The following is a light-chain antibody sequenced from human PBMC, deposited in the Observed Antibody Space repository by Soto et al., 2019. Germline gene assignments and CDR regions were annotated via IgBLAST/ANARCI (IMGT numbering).Light chain of an antibody. CDR1: QSVSSN. Sequence: EIVMTQSPATLSVSPGERATLSCRASQSVSSNLAWYQQKPGQAPRLLIYGASTRATGIPARFSGSGSGTEFTLTISSLQSEDFVVYYCQQYNNWPPGWTFGQGTKVDIK. V-gene: IGKV3-15*01. CDR3: QQYNNWPPGWT. CDR2: GAS. J-gene: IGKJ1*01.